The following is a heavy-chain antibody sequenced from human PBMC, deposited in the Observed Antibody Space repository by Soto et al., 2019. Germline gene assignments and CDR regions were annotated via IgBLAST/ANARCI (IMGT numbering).Heavy chain of an antibody. CDR3: ARSDGFWSGNHVFFDY. CDR1: GGSISSGGYY. Sequence: PSETLSLTCTVSGGSISSGGYYWSWIRQHPGKGLEWIGYIYYSGSTYYNPSLKSRVTISVDTSKNQFSLKLSSVTAADTAVYYCARSDGFWSGNHVFFDYWGQGTLVTVSS. J-gene: IGHJ4*02. V-gene: IGHV4-31*03. CDR2: IYYSGST. D-gene: IGHD3-3*01.